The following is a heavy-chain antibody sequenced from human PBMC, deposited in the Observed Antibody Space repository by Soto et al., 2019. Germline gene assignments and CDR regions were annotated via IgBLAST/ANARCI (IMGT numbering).Heavy chain of an antibody. Sequence: PSATLSLTCAVYGGSFSGYYWSWIRQPPGKGLEWIGEINHSGTTYYNPSLKSRVTISVDTSKNQFSLKLSSVTAADTAVYYCAKLANRNFNQPNWGQGTLVTVSS. J-gene: IGHJ4*02. CDR1: GGSFSGYY. CDR2: INHSGTT. V-gene: IGHV4-34*01. CDR3: AKLANRNFNQPN.